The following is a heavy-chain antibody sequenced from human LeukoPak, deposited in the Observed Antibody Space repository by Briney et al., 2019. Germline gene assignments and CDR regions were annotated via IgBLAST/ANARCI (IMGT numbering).Heavy chain of an antibody. CDR2: INPSGGST. D-gene: IGHD3-10*01. Sequence: ASVKVSCKASGYTFTNYDINWVRQAPGQGLEWMGIINPSGGSTSYAQKFQGRVTMTRDTSTSTVYMELSSLRSEDTAVYYCARGSWFGEFPNDYWGQGTLVTVSS. CDR3: ARGSWFGEFPNDY. J-gene: IGHJ4*02. CDR1: GYTFTNYD. V-gene: IGHV1-46*01.